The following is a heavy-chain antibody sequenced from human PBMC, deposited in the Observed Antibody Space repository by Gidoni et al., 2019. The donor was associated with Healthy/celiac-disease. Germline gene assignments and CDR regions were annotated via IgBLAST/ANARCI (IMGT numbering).Heavy chain of an antibody. D-gene: IGHD3-3*01. J-gene: IGHJ6*02. CDR1: GGSISSSSYY. V-gene: IGHV4-39*01. Sequence: QLQLQESGPGLVKPSETLSLTCTVPGGSISSSSYYWGWIRQPPGKGLEWIGSIYYSGSTYYNPSLKSRVTISVDTSKNQFSLKLSSVTAADTAVYYCARHRGITIFGVVIPSYYGMDVWGQGTTVTVSS. CDR3: ARHRGITIFGVVIPSYYGMDV. CDR2: IYYSGST.